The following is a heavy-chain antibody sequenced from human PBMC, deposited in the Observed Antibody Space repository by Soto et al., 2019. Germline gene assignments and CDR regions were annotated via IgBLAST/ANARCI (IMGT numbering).Heavy chain of an antibody. D-gene: IGHD4-17*01. CDR3: ARAPHDYGDYFDY. CDR1: GGSISSGGYS. Sequence: TLSLTCAVSGGSISSGGYSWSWIRQPPGKGLEWIGYIYHSGSTYYNPSLKSRVTISVDRSKNQFSLKLSSVTAADTAVYYCARAPHDYGDYFDYWGQGTLVTVS. CDR2: IYHSGST. V-gene: IGHV4-30-2*01. J-gene: IGHJ4*02.